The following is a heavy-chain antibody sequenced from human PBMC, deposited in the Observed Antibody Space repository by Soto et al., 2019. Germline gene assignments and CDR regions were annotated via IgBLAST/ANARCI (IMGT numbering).Heavy chain of an antibody. J-gene: IGHJ4*02. D-gene: IGHD3-3*02. V-gene: IGHV4-61*08. Sequence: QVQLQESGPGLVKPSETLSLTCTVSDGSVSSYGYYWTWVRQAPGKGLEWIGYIAYNGGTSYNPSLMSRVTISVDTSKSQFSLDLSFATAADTALYYCTRGGHFYEYMIWGQGTRVTVSS. CDR1: DGSVSSYGYY. CDR3: TRGGHFYEYMI. CDR2: IAYNGGT.